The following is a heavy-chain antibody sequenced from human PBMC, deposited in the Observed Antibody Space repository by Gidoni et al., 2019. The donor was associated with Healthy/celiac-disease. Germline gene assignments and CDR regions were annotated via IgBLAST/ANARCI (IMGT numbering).Heavy chain of an antibody. Sequence: HGLQWMGRIIPMLGIANNAQNSQGRVTITADKSTSTAYMGLSSLGSEDAAVYYWARDGGLASTNGFDLWGQGTLVTVSS. D-gene: IGHD3-16*01. CDR2: IIPMLGIA. V-gene: IGHV1-69*04. J-gene: IGHJ3*01. CDR3: ARDGGLASTNGFDL.